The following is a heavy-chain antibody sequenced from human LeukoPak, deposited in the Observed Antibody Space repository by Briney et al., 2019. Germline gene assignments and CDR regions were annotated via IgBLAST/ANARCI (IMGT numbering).Heavy chain of an antibody. Sequence: GGSLRLPCAASGFTFSSYAMSWVRQAPGKGLEWVSAISGSGGSTYYADSVKGRFTISRDNSKNTLYLQMNSLRAEDTAVYYCAKDRSYYGSGSPGYYYGMDVWGQGTTVTVSS. D-gene: IGHD3-10*01. V-gene: IGHV3-23*01. CDR2: ISGSGGST. CDR3: AKDRSYYGSGSPGYYYGMDV. CDR1: GFTFSSYA. J-gene: IGHJ6*02.